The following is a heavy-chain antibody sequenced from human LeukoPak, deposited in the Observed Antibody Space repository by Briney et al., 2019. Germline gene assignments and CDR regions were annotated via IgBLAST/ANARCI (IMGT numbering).Heavy chain of an antibody. Sequence: GGSLRLSCAASGFTVSSNSLTWVRQAPGKGLEWVAVIYSGGSTYYADSVEGRFTISRDNSKNTLYLQMNSLRAEDTAVYYCARDAYGDYVDFWGQGTLVTVSS. V-gene: IGHV3-66*01. D-gene: IGHD4-17*01. CDR2: IYSGGST. J-gene: IGHJ4*02. CDR3: ARDAYGDYVDF. CDR1: GFTVSSNS.